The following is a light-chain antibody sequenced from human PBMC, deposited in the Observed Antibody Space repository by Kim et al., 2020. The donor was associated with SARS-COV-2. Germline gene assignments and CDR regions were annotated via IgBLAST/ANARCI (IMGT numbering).Light chain of an antibody. Sequence: DIQMTQSPSSLSASVGDRVTITCRASQSVSTWLAWYQQKPGKAPNLLIYKASSLQSGVPSRFSGSGSGTEFTLTISSLQPDDFATYYCQQYNSYLWTFGQGTKLEI. CDR3: QQYNSYLWT. J-gene: IGKJ1*01. V-gene: IGKV1-5*03. CDR2: KAS. CDR1: QSVSTW.